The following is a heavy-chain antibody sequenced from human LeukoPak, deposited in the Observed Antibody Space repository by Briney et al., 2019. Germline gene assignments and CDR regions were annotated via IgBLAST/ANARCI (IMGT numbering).Heavy chain of an antibody. D-gene: IGHD6-13*01. Sequence: GESLLISCKGPGYSFTNYWIGWVRQMPGKGLEWMGIIYPGDSDTRYSPSFQGQVTISADKSISTAYLQWSSLKASDTAMFYCARRSTFLAAPDAFDIWGQGTRDRLSS. CDR3: ARRSTFLAAPDAFDI. J-gene: IGHJ3*02. CDR1: GYSFTNYW. CDR2: IYPGDSDT. V-gene: IGHV5-51*01.